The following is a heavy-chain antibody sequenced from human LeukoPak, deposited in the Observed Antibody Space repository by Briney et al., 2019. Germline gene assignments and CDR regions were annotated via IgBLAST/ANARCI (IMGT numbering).Heavy chain of an antibody. Sequence: ASVKVSCKASGYTFTSYYMHWVRQAPGQGLEWMGIINPSGGSTSYAQKFQGRVTMTRDTSTSTVYMELSGLRSEDTAVYYCARSSTELVPAAPFDYWGQGTLVTVSS. CDR3: ARSSTELVPAAPFDY. CDR2: INPSGGST. V-gene: IGHV1-46*01. D-gene: IGHD2-2*01. J-gene: IGHJ4*02. CDR1: GYTFTSYY.